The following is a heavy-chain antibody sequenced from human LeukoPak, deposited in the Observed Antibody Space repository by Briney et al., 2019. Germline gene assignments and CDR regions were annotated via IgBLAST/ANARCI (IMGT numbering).Heavy chain of an antibody. D-gene: IGHD1-26*01. Sequence: SETLSLTCTVSGGSISSYYWGWIRQPPGKGLEWIGYIYYSGSTNYNPSLKSRVTISVDTSKNQFSLKLSSVTAADTAVYYCARVGATRPPNWFDPWGQGTLVTVSS. J-gene: IGHJ5*02. CDR1: GGSISSYY. CDR2: IYYSGST. CDR3: ARVGATRPPNWFDP. V-gene: IGHV4-59*01.